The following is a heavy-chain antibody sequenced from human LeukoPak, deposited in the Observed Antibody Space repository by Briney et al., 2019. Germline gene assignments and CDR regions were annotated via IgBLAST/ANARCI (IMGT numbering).Heavy chain of an antibody. Sequence: ASVKVSCKASGGTFSSYAISWVRQAPGQGLEWMGWINTNTGNPTYAQGFTGRFVFSLDTSVSTAYLQISSLKAEDTAVYYCARDRDYDFWSGPPSDGMDVWGQGTTVTVSS. D-gene: IGHD3-3*01. V-gene: IGHV7-4-1*02. J-gene: IGHJ6*02. CDR1: GGTFSSYA. CDR2: INTNTGNP. CDR3: ARDRDYDFWSGPPSDGMDV.